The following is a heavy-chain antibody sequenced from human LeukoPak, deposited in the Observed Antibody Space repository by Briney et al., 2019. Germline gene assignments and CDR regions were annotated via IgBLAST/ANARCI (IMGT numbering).Heavy chain of an antibody. V-gene: IGHV3-21*01. Sequence: GGSLRLSCAASGFTFSSYSMNWVRQAPGKGLEWVSSISSSSSYIYYADSVKGRFTISRDNAKNSLCLQMNSLRAEDTAVYYCARGTYSSGWTIDYWGQGTLVTVSS. CDR3: ARGTYSSGWTIDY. J-gene: IGHJ4*02. CDR2: ISSSSSYI. D-gene: IGHD6-19*01. CDR1: GFTFSSYS.